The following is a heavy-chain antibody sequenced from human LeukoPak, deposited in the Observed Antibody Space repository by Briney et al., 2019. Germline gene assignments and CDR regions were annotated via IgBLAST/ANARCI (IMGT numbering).Heavy chain of an antibody. CDR1: GGTFSSYA. CDR3: ARAAVAGPSNDAFDI. D-gene: IGHD6-19*01. J-gene: IGHJ3*02. CDR2: IIPIFGTA. V-gene: IGHV1-69*13. Sequence: ASVKVSCKASGGTFSSYAISWVRQAPGQGLEWMGGIIPIFGTANYAQKFQGRVTITADESTSTAYMELRSLRSDDTAVYYCARAAVAGPSNDAFDIWGQGTMVTVSS.